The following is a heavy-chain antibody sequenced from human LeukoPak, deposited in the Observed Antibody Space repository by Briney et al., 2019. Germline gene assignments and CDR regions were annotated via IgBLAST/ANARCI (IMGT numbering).Heavy chain of an antibody. CDR3: ARGRPHGNDY. J-gene: IGHJ4*02. Sequence: GGSLTLSCAASGFTFSSYWVNWVRQAPGKGRVWVSRIASDGGSTTYADSVKGRFSISRDNAKNTLYLQMNSLRVEDTAVYYCARGRPHGNDYWGQGTLVTVSS. CDR2: IASDGGST. V-gene: IGHV3-74*01. CDR1: GFTFSSYW. D-gene: IGHD4-23*01.